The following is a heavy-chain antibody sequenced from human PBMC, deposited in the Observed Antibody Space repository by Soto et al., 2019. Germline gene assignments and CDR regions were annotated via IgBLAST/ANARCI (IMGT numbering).Heavy chain of an antibody. V-gene: IGHV4-30-4*01. CDR2: VYYTGST. D-gene: IGHD2-21*02. CDR1: GASIRSTDYY. Sequence: SETLSLTCTVSGASIRSTDYYWSWIRQAPGKGLEWIGYVYYTGSTYYNPSLMSRLTISVDTSKNQFSLKLTSVTAAETAVYYCVRTARQGAVAPHWSDFDYWGQGTLVTVSS. J-gene: IGHJ4*02. CDR3: VRTARQGAVAPHWSDFDY.